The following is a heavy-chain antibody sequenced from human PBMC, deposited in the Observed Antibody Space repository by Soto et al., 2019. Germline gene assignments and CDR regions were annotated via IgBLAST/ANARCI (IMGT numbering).Heavy chain of an antibody. Sequence: ASVKVSCKVSGYTLTELSMHWVRQAPGKGLEWMGGFDPEDGETIYAQKFQGRVTMTTDTSTSTAYMELRSLRSDDTAVYYCARDRPYDTWYYMDVWGKGTTVTVSS. V-gene: IGHV1-24*01. CDR2: FDPEDGET. D-gene: IGHD3-9*01. CDR3: ARDRPYDTWYYMDV. J-gene: IGHJ6*03. CDR1: GYTLTELS.